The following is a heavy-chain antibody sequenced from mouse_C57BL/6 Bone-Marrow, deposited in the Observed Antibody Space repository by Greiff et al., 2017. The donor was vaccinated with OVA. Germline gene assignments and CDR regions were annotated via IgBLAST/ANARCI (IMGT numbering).Heavy chain of an antibody. CDR1: GSTFSDFY. CDR3: ARLDAMDY. CDR2: ISNGGGST. J-gene: IGHJ4*01. V-gene: IGHV5-12*01. Sequence: DVHLVESGGGLVQPGGSLKLSCAASGSTFSDFYMYWIRQTPEKRLEWVAYISNGGGSTYYPDTVKGRFTISRDNAKNTLYLQMSRLKSEDTAMYYCARLDAMDYWGQGTSVTVSS.